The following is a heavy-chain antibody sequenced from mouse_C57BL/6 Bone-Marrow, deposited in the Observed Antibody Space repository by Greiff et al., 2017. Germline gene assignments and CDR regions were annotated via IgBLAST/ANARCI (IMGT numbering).Heavy chain of an antibody. D-gene: IGHD1-1*01. CDR2: INPNNGGT. CDR3: ASDYYGSSYVHY. Sequence: EVQLQQSGPELVKPGASVKISCKASGYTFTDYYMNWVKQSHGKSLEWIGDINPNNGGTSYNQKFKGKATLTVDKSSSTAYMELRSLTSEDSAVYYCASDYYGSSYVHYWGQGTTLTVSS. J-gene: IGHJ2*01. CDR1: GYTFTDYY. V-gene: IGHV1-26*01.